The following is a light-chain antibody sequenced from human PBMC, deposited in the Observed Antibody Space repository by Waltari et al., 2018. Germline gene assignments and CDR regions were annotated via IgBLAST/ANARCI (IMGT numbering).Light chain of an antibody. CDR1: SSNIGSNY. CDR2: RNN. V-gene: IGLV1-47*01. Sequence: QSVLTQPPSASGTPGQRVTISCSGSSSNIGSNYLYWYQQLPGAAPKLLTYRNNQRPSGVPGRFSGSKSGTSASLAISGLRSEDEADYYCAAWDDSLSGRVFGGGTKLTVL. J-gene: IGLJ3*02. CDR3: AAWDDSLSGRV.